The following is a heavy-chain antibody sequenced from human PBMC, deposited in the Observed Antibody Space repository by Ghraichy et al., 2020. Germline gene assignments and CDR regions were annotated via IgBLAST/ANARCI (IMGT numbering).Heavy chain of an antibody. CDR1: GGSFSGYY. V-gene: IGHV4-34*01. CDR3: ARVSSAAGRGMDV. Sequence: SETLSLTCAVYGGSFSGYYWSWIRQPPGKGLEWIGEINHSGSTNYNPSLKSRVTISVDTSKNQFSLKLSSVTAADTAVYYCARVSSAAGRGMDVWGKGTTVTVSS. CDR2: INHSGST. J-gene: IGHJ6*03. D-gene: IGHD6-13*01.